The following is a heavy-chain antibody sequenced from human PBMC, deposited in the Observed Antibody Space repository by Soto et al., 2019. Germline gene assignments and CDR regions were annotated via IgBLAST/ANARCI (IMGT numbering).Heavy chain of an antibody. Sequence: SLTCAVSGYSISSGYYWGWIRQPPGKGLEWIGSIYHSGSTYYNPSLKSRVTISVDTSKNQFSLKLSSVTAADTAVYYCARVGVRANWFDPWGQGTLVTVSS. CDR3: ARVGVRANWFDP. CDR1: GYSISSGYY. J-gene: IGHJ5*02. D-gene: IGHD2-8*01. CDR2: IYHSGST. V-gene: IGHV4-38-2*01.